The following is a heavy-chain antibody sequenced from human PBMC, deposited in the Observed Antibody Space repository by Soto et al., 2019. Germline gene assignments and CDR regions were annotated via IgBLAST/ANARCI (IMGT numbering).Heavy chain of an antibody. J-gene: IGHJ4*02. D-gene: IGHD2-21*02. CDR1: GGTFSRYS. Sequence: ASVKVSCKASGGTFSRYSITWVRQAPGHGLEWIGRIIPIFGIASYAQKFQGRVTITADESTSTAYMELSSLRSDDTAVYYCARGGGIVVVTAPYDHWGQGTLVTVSS. CDR3: ARGGGIVVVTAPYDH. CDR2: IIPIFGIA. V-gene: IGHV1-69*13.